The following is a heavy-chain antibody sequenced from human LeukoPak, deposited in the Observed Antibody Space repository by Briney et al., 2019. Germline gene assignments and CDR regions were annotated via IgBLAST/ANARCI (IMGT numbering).Heavy chain of an antibody. V-gene: IGHV3-21*01. CDR2: ISSSGHYI. Sequence: PGGSLRLSCASSGFTFTADSMNWVRQAPGRGLEWISSISSSGHYIYYADSLKGRFTISRDNANSSLYLQISTLKAEDTAVYYCTRQWLRVMDVWGKGTTVTVSS. CDR1: GFTFTADS. CDR3: TRQWLRVMDV. D-gene: IGHD6-19*01. J-gene: IGHJ6*04.